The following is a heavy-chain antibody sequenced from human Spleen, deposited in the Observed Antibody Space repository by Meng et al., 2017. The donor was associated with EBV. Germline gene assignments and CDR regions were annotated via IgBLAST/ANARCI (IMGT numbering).Heavy chain of an antibody. Sequence: QVRLKEPGPGLVKRWETLSLTCAVSGDSISSTNCWSWVRQSPGKGLEWIGEIYHSGSTNYNPSLTSRVTISVDESKNQFSLKLSSVTAADTAVYYCAREGGFYSSSPDYWGQGTLVTVSS. D-gene: IGHD6-6*01. CDR3: AREGGFYSSSPDY. J-gene: IGHJ4*02. CDR1: GDSISSTNC. V-gene: IGHV4-4*02. CDR2: IYHSGST.